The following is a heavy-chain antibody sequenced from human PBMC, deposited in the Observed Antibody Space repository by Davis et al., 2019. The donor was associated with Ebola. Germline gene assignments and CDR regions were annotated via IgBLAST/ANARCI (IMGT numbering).Heavy chain of an antibody. V-gene: IGHV4-59*08. D-gene: IGHD4-17*01. CDR3: ARGHGRSDY. Sequence: MPSETLSLTCTVSGGSISSYYWSWIRQPPGKGLEWIGYIYYSGSTNYNPSLKSRVTLLVDTSNNQFSLILTSVTAADTAVYYCARGHGRSDYWGQGTLVTVSS. CDR1: GGSISSYY. J-gene: IGHJ4*02. CDR2: IYYSGST.